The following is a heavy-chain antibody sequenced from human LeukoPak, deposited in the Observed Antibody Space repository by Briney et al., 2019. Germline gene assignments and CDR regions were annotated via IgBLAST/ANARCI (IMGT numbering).Heavy chain of an antibody. J-gene: IGHJ4*02. Sequence: GGSLRLSCADSGFTFSSYSMNWVRQAPGKGLEWISYISSGGGTIYYADSVKGRFTISRDNAKNSLYLQMTSLRAEDTAVYYCPLELGEGFDYWGQGTLVTVSS. D-gene: IGHD1-7*01. CDR1: GFTFSSYS. CDR2: ISSGGGTI. CDR3: PLELGEGFDY. V-gene: IGHV3-48*01.